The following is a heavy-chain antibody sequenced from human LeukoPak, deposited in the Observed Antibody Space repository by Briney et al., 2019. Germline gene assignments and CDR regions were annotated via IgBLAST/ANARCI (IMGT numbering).Heavy chain of an antibody. Sequence: PSETLSLTCTVPGGSISSYYWSWIRQPPGKGLEWIGYIYYSGSTNYNPSLKSRVTISVDTSKNQFSLKLSSVTAADTAVYYCARTSQAVAGIGTFDPWGQGTLVTVSS. D-gene: IGHD6-19*01. V-gene: IGHV4-59*08. J-gene: IGHJ5*02. CDR2: IYYSGST. CDR1: GGSISSYY. CDR3: ARTSQAVAGIGTFDP.